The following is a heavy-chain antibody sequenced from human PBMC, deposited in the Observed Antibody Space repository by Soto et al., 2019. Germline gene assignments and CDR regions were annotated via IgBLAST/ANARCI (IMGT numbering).Heavy chain of an antibody. CDR1: GGSISSYY. Sequence: QVQLQESGPGLVKPSETLSLTCTVSGGSISSYYWSWIRQPPGKGLEWIGYIYYSGSTNYNPSLKSRVTISVDTSKNQFSLKLSSVTAADTAVYYCARGAYGDYSFDYWGQGTLVTVSS. J-gene: IGHJ4*02. D-gene: IGHD4-17*01. CDR3: ARGAYGDYSFDY. V-gene: IGHV4-59*01. CDR2: IYYSGST.